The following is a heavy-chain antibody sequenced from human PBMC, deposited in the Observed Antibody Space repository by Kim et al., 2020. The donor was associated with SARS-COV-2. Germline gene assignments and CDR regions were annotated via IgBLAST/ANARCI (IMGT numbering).Heavy chain of an antibody. CDR2: GST. J-gene: IGHJ4*02. D-gene: IGHD3-16*01. V-gene: IGHV4-59*01. Sequence: GSTNYTPALKSPVTISVDTSKNQFSLKLSSVTAADTAVYYCARDWGAIGYWGQGTLVTVSS. CDR3: ARDWGAIGY.